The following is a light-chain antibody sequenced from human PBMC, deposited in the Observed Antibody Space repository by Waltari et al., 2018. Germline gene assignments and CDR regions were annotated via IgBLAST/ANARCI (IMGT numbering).Light chain of an antibody. CDR3: QQYQSYSGT. J-gene: IGKJ1*01. V-gene: IGKV1-5*03. Sequence: DIQVTQSPSTLSASVGDRVTITCRASQSISSWLAWYQQKPGKAPKLLIQKASTLRSGVPSRFSGSGSGTEFTLTISSLQADDFATYYCQQYQSYSGTFGQGTKVEVK. CDR2: KAS. CDR1: QSISSW.